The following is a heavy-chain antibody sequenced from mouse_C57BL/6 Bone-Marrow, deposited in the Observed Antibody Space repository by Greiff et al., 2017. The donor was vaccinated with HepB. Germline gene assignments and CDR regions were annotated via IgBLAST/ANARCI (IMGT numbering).Heavy chain of an antibody. CDR1: GFTFSSYA. CDR2: ISDGGSYT. Sequence: EVMLVESGGGLVKPGGSLKLSCAASGFTFSSYAMSWVRQTPEKRLEWVATISDGGSYTYYPDNVKGRFTISRDNAKNNLYLQMSHLKSEDTAMYYCASFYYDYGEFAYWGQGTLVTVSA. D-gene: IGHD2-4*01. CDR3: ASFYYDYGEFAY. V-gene: IGHV5-4*03. J-gene: IGHJ3*01.